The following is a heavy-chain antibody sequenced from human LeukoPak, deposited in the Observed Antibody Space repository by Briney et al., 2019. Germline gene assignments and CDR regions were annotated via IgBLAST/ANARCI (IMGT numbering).Heavy chain of an antibody. CDR3: ATPADAFDI. V-gene: IGHV3-21*01. CDR1: GFTFSRYT. Sequence: GGSLRLSCAASGFTFSRYTMNWVRQAPGKGLEWVSSISSSSSHMYYADSVKGRFTISRDNGKNSLYLQMNSLRAEDTAVYYCATPADAFDIWGQGTMVTVSS. J-gene: IGHJ3*02. CDR2: ISSSSSHM.